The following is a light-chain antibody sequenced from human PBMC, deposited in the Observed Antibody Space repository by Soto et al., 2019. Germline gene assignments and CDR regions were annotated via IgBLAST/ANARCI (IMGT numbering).Light chain of an antibody. V-gene: IGLV2-23*02. Sequence: QSALTQPASVSGSLGQSISISCTGTSSDIGSCNLVSWYQQYPGKAPKLMILEVSERPSGVSNRFSGSKSGDTASLTISGLQAEDEADYYCCSYAGSGKVVFGGGTKLTVL. CDR1: SSDIGSCNL. J-gene: IGLJ3*02. CDR3: CSYAGSGKVV. CDR2: EVS.